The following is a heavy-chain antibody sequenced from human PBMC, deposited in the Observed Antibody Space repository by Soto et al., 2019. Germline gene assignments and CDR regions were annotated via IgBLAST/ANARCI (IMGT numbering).Heavy chain of an antibody. J-gene: IGHJ4*02. V-gene: IGHV3-30-3*01. CDR3: ARSVRYPYEPDY. Sequence: PGGSLRLSCAASGFTFSSYAMHWVRQAPGKGLEWVAVISYDGSNKYYADSVKGRFTISRDNSKNTLYLQMNSLRAEDTAVYYCARSVRYPYEPDYWGQGTLVTVSS. CDR2: ISYDGSNK. CDR1: GFTFSSYA. D-gene: IGHD3-9*01.